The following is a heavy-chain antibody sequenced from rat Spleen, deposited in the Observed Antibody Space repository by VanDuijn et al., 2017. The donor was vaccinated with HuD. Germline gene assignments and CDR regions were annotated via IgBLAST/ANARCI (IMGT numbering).Heavy chain of an antibody. J-gene: IGHJ3*01. Sequence: EVQLQESGPGLVKPSQSLSLTCSVSGYSITSNYWGWIRKFPGNKMEWIGHISYSGNTNYNPSLKSRISITRDTSKNQFFLQVNSVTTEDTATYYCARWHYYSSYISSWFAYWGQGTLVTVSS. CDR3: ARWHYYSSYISSWFAY. V-gene: IGHV3-1*01. CDR2: ISYSGNT. CDR1: GYSITSNY. D-gene: IGHD1-2*01.